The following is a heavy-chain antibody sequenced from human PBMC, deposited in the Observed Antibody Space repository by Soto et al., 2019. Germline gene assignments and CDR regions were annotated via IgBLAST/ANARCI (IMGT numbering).Heavy chain of an antibody. CDR1: GYSFTSYW. Sequence: PGESLKISCKGSGYSFTSYWIGWVRQMPGKGLEWMGIIYPGDSDTRYSPSFQGQVTISADKSISTAYLQWSSLKASDTAMYYCARGPSSTIFGVVIGFDYWGQGTLVTVSS. CDR2: IYPGDSDT. CDR3: ARGPSSTIFGVVIGFDY. J-gene: IGHJ4*02. D-gene: IGHD3-3*01. V-gene: IGHV5-51*01.